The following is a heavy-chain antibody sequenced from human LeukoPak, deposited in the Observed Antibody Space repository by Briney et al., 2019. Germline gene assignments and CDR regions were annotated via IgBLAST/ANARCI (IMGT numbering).Heavy chain of an antibody. J-gene: IGHJ4*02. CDR2: ISYDGSNK. CDR1: GFTFSSYA. D-gene: IGHD6-6*01. CDR3: AKDRSDRRALDY. V-gene: IGHV3-30*18. Sequence: GGSLRLSCAASGFTFSSYAMSWVRQAPGKGLEWVAVISYDGSNKYYADSVKGRFTISRDNSKNTLYLQMSSLRAEDTAVYYCAKDRSDRRALDYWGQGTLVTVSS.